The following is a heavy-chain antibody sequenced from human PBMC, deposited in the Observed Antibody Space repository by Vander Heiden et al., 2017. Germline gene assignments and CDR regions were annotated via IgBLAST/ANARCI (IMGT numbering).Heavy chain of an antibody. CDR3: AKGQYSSTTGWLDP. CDR2: ISYEGSNE. D-gene: IGHD6-13*01. V-gene: IGHV3-30*18. J-gene: IGHJ5*02. CDR1: GFTLKTYG. Sequence: QVQLVYSVAGLVQLGKSLRLSCAVSGFTLKTYGMHWVRQAPGKGLEWVAFISYEGSNEFYADAVRGRFAISRDISKNTLFLQMNNLRVDDTATYYCAKGQYSSTTGWLDPWGQGTLVTVSS.